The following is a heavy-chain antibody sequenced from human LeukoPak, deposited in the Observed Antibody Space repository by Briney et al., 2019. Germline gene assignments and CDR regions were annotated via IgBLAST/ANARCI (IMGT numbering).Heavy chain of an antibody. V-gene: IGHV4-38-2*02. D-gene: IGHD2/OR15-2a*01. CDR3: AGSMGIFPGTFDI. Sequence: PSETLSLTCTVSGYSISSGYYCGWIRQPPGKGLEWIGSIYHSGSTYYNPSLKSRVTISVDTSKNQFSLKLRSVTAADTAVYYCAGSMGIFPGTFDIWGQGTMVTVSS. CDR1: GYSISSGYY. J-gene: IGHJ3*02. CDR2: IYHSGST.